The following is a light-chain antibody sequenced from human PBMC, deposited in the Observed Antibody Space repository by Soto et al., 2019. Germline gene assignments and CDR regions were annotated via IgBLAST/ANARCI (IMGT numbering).Light chain of an antibody. V-gene: IGKV1-17*03. Sequence: IPMTQSPSAMSASFGDRITITCRASQDIRNYLAWFQQRPGNVPKRLIFSASSLQSGVPSRFSGSGSGTDFTLTISSLQPEDLATYYCLQSYTYPGTFGQGTKVEIK. CDR1: QDIRNY. CDR3: LQSYTYPGT. J-gene: IGKJ1*01. CDR2: SAS.